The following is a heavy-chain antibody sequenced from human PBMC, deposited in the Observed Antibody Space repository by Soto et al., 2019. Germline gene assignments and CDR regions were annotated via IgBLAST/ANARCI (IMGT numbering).Heavy chain of an antibody. Sequence: QVQLVQSGAEVKKPGSSVKVSCTASGGTFNSYTINWVRQAPGRGLEWVGRVNPIVGISNSPLKFQGRVPITADKXTSTAFMYLTTLKSEDTAVYYCATSYGSGSTHFDSWGQGTLVTVS. V-gene: IGHV1-69*02. D-gene: IGHD3-10*01. CDR2: VNPIVGIS. CDR1: GGTFNSYT. CDR3: ATSYGSGSTHFDS. J-gene: IGHJ4*02.